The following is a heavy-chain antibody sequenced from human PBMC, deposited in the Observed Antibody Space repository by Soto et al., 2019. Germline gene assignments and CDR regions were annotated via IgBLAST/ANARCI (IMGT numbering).Heavy chain of an antibody. CDR1: GYTFTGYD. Sequence: QVQLVQSGAEVDMPGASAKVSCKASGYTFTGYDINWERQATGQGLEWVGWMNPNSGHTGYAQKVQGRVTMTRNTSISTAYMELSSLRSEDTAVYYCARGLYVAGKGGLYDYWGQGTLVTVSS. CDR3: ARGLYVAGKGGLYDY. J-gene: IGHJ4*02. D-gene: IGHD6-19*01. V-gene: IGHV1-8*01. CDR2: MNPNSGHT.